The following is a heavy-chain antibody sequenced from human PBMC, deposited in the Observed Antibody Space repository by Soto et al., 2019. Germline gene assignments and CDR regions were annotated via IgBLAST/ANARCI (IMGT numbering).Heavy chain of an antibody. Sequence: PGESLKISCKGSGYSFAGYWIGWVRPMAGKGLEWMGMIEPVDCTTSYSPSPEGQLTISADESISTAYLQWSSLKASDTAMYYGASHSDGYSYGDCYYYYYAMDVWGQGTTVTVSS. V-gene: IGHV5-51*01. CDR1: GYSFAGYW. J-gene: IGHJ6*02. CDR2: IEPVDCTT. D-gene: IGHD5-18*01. CDR3: ASHSDGYSYGDCYYYYYAMDV.